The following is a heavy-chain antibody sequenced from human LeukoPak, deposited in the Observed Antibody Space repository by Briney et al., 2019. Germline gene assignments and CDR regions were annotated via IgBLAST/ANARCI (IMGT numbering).Heavy chain of an antibody. Sequence: SETLSLTFTVSGGSISSSSYYWGWIRQPPGKGLEWIGSIYYSGSTYYNPSLKSRVTISVDTSKNQFSLKLSSVTAADTAVYYCARDSWGAFGELPYYFDYWGQGTLVTVSS. CDR2: IYYSGST. CDR3: ARDSWGAFGELPYYFDY. CDR1: GGSISSSSYY. V-gene: IGHV4-39*07. D-gene: IGHD3-10*01. J-gene: IGHJ4*02.